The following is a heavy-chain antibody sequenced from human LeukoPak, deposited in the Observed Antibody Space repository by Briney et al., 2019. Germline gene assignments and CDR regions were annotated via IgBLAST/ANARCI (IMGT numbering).Heavy chain of an antibody. Sequence: SQTLSLTCTVSGGSTSSGSYYWSWIRQPAGKGLEWIGRIYTSGSTNYNPSLKSRVTISVDTSKNQFSLKLSSVTAADTAVYYCAREWLLAGSMDVWGKGTTVTVSS. J-gene: IGHJ6*03. V-gene: IGHV4-61*02. CDR3: AREWLLAGSMDV. CDR1: GGSTSSGSYY. D-gene: IGHD3-22*01. CDR2: IYTSGST.